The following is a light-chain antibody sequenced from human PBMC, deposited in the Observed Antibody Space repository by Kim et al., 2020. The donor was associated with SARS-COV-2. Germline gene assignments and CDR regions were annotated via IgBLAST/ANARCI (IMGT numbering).Light chain of an antibody. CDR3: QSYDSSNWV. V-gene: IGLV6-57*02. CDR1: SGSITSNL. CDR2: KDN. J-gene: IGLJ3*02. Sequence: TSTNTGSSGSITSNLVQRYKPGPGSTPITVIYKDNQRHAGVLVRFSGSIDSSSNSASLTISGLKTEDESDYYCQSYDSSNWVLGGGPQLTVL.